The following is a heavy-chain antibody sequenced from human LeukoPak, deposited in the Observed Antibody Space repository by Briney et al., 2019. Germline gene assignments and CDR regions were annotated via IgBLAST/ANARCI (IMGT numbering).Heavy chain of an antibody. J-gene: IGHJ3*02. CDR2: ISSSSSTI. CDR3: ARGAVAYWGDAFDI. D-gene: IGHD3-16*01. CDR1: GFTFSSYS. Sequence: GGSLRLSCAASGFTFSSYSMNWVRQAPGKGLEWVSYISSSSSTIYYADSVKGRFTISRDNAKNTLYLQMNSLRAEDTAVYYCARGAVAYWGDAFDIWGQGTMVTVSS. V-gene: IGHV3-48*04.